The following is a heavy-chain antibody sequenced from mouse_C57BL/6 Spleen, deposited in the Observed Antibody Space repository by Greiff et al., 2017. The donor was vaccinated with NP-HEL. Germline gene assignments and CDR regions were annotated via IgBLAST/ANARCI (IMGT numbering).Heavy chain of an antibody. V-gene: IGHV1-52*01. D-gene: IGHD1-1*01. CDR2: IDPSDSET. Sequence: QVQLQQPGAELVRPGSSVKLSCKASGYTFTSYWMHWVKQRPIQGLEWIGNIDPSDSETHYNQKFKDKATLTVDKSSSTAYMQLSSLTSEDSAVYYCARTHYYGSSYDYAMDDWGQGTSVTVYS. CDR3: ARTHYYGSSYDYAMDD. CDR1: GYTFTSYW. J-gene: IGHJ4*01.